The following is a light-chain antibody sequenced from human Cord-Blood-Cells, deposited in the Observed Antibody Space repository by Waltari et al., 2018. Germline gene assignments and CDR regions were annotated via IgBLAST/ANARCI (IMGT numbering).Light chain of an antibody. Sequence: DIQMIQSPSSLSASVGDRVTITCQASQDISTYLNWYHQKPGKAPKPLIYDASSMQSGVPSMFSGSGSGTDFTLTISSLQPEDFATYYCQQANSFPLTFGGGTKVEIK. J-gene: IGKJ4*01. CDR2: DAS. CDR3: QQANSFPLT. CDR1: QDISTY. V-gene: IGKV1-12*01.